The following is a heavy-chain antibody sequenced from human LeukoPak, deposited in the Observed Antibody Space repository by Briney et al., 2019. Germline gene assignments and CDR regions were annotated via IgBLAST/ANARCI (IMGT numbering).Heavy chain of an antibody. V-gene: IGHV4-39*02. CDR2: IYYSGST. Sequence: PSETLSLTCTVSGGSISSSSYYWGWIRQPPGKGLEWIGSIYYSGSTYYNPSLKSRVTISVDTSKNQFSLKLSSVTAADTAVYYCAREVWPFDPWGQGTLVTVSS. CDR3: AREVWPFDP. CDR1: GGSISSSSYY. D-gene: IGHD1-20*01. J-gene: IGHJ5*02.